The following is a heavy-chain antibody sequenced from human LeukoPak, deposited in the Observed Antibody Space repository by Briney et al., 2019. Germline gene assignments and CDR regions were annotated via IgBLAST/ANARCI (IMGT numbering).Heavy chain of an antibody. CDR1: GFSLSSYW. J-gene: IGHJ4*02. Sequence: GGSLRLSCAASGFSLSSYWVHWVRQAPGKGLVWVSRINVEGSTTTYADSVKGRFTISRDDAKKTVSLQMNSLRAEDTAVYYCVSDHTGHDDYWGQGTLVTVSS. CDR3: VSDHTGHDDY. CDR2: INVEGSTT. V-gene: IGHV3-74*01. D-gene: IGHD1-1*01.